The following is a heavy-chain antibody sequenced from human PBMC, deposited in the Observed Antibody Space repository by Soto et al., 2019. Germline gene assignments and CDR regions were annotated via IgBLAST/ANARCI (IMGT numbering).Heavy chain of an antibody. CDR3: ARMMLTAAANWFDP. J-gene: IGHJ5*02. CDR1: GGSISSSNW. D-gene: IGHD6-13*01. CDR2: IYHSGST. Sequence: SETLSLTCAVSGGSISSSNWWSWVRQPPGKGLEWIGEIYHSGSTNYNPSLKSRVTISVDKSKNQFSLKLSSVTAADTAVYYCARMMLTAAANWFDPWGQGTLVTVSS. V-gene: IGHV4-4*02.